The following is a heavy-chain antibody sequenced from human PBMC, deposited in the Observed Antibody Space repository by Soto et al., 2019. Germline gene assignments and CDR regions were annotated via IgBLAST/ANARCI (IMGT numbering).Heavy chain of an antibody. Sequence: GGSLRLSCVASGFTLSGHAMHWVRQAPGEGLEWLAIIAADGSRAYYADSVKGRFTISRDNSRNTLLLQLNSLTVDDTAIYYCARDDGWQHADWGQGTLVTVSS. CDR3: ARDDGWQHAD. CDR1: GFTLSGHA. CDR2: IAADGSRA. J-gene: IGHJ4*02. D-gene: IGHD2-15*01. V-gene: IGHV3-30-3*01.